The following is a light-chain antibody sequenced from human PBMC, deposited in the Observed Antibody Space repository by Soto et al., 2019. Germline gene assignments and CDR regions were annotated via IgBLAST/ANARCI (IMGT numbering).Light chain of an antibody. CDR2: GSS. V-gene: IGKV3-15*01. CDR1: QSVSSN. J-gene: IGKJ2*02. CDR3: QQYNNWPRGT. Sequence: EIVMTQSPATLSVSPGERATLSCRASQSVSSNLAWYQQKPGQAPRLLIYGSSTMATGIPARLSGSGSGKELTITISSLQSEDFAVYYCQQYNNWPRGTFGQGTKLEIK.